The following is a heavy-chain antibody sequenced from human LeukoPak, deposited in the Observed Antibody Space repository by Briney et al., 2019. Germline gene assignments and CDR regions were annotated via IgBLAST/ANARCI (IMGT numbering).Heavy chain of an antibody. CDR2: IIPILGIA. CDR3: ARGEDGYNRGFGQTNAFDI. D-gene: IGHD5-24*01. V-gene: IGHV1-69*04. J-gene: IGHJ3*02. Sequence: GASVKVSCKASGGTFSSYAISWVRQAPGQGLEWMGRIIPILGIANYAQKFQGRVTITADKSTSTAYMELSSLRSEDTAVYYCARGEDGYNRGFGQTNAFDIWGQGTMVTVSS. CDR1: GGTFSSYA.